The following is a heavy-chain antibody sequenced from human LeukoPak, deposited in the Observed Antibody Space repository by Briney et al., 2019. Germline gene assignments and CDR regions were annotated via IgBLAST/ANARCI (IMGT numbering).Heavy chain of an antibody. Sequence: ASVKVSCKPSGYTFTGYYMHWVRQAPGQGLEWMEWINPNSGGTNYAQKFQGRVTMTRDTSISTAYMELSRLRSDDTAVYYCARHLPYSSGWDPEDYWGQGTLVTVSS. CDR1: GYTFTGYY. V-gene: IGHV1-2*02. CDR3: ARHLPYSSGWDPEDY. CDR2: INPNSGGT. J-gene: IGHJ4*02. D-gene: IGHD6-19*01.